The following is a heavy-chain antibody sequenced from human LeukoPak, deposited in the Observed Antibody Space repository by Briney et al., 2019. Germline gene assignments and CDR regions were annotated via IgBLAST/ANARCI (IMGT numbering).Heavy chain of an antibody. CDR2: IYCSGNT. CDR1: GGSVSSGNYY. V-gene: IGHV4-61*01. J-gene: IGHJ4*02. D-gene: IGHD3-10*01. CDR3: ARIMVRGVIIVPLSLDY. Sequence: PSETLSLTCTVSGGSVSSGNYYWIWIRQPPGKGLEWIAYIYCSGNTNYNPSLKSRATISVDTSKNQFSLKLNSVTAADTAVYYCARIMVRGVIIVPLSLDYWGQGTLVTVSS.